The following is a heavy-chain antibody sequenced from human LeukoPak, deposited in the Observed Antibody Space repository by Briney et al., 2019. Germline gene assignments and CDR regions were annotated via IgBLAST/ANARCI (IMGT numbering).Heavy chain of an antibody. J-gene: IGHJ6*02. CDR1: GYTFTNYP. Sequence: ASVKVSCKASGYTFTNYPINWVRQAPGQGLEWMGWISAYSGDTNYAQNLQGRVTMTTDTSTSTAYMELRSLRSDDTAVYYCARDLVGGSPYCGCDCDYGMDLWGQGTTVTVSS. CDR3: ARDLVGGSPYCGCDCDYGMDL. CDR2: ISAYSGDT. V-gene: IGHV1-18*01. D-gene: IGHD2-21*02.